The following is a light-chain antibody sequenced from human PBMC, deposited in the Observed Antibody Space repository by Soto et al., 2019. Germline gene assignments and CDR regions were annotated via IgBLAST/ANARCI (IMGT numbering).Light chain of an antibody. CDR1: SSNIGAGYD. Sequence: QSVLTQPPSVSGAPGQRVTISCTGSSSNIGAGYDVHWYQQLPGTAPKLLIYGNSNRPSGVPDRFSGSKSGTSASLAITGLQAEDEADYYCQSYDSSLSAPVFCGGTKLTVL. V-gene: IGLV1-40*01. J-gene: IGLJ2*01. CDR3: QSYDSSLSAPV. CDR2: GNS.